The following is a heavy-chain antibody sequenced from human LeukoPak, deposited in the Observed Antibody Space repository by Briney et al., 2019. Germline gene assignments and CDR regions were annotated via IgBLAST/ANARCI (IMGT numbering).Heavy chain of an antibody. CDR3: ARLRPYSYGFLGVGYYYYMDV. CDR1: GGSISSYY. J-gene: IGHJ6*03. D-gene: IGHD5-18*01. V-gene: IGHV4-4*08. Sequence: KSSETLSLTCTVSGGSISSYYWSWIRQPPGKGLEWIGRFYTSGSTNYNPSLKSRVTISVDTSKNQFSLKLNSVTAADTAVYYCARLRPYSYGFLGVGYYYYMDVWGKGTTVTISS. CDR2: FYTSGST.